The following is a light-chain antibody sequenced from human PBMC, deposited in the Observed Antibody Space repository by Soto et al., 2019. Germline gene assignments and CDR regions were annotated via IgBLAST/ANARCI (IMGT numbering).Light chain of an antibody. J-gene: IGLJ1*01. Sequence: QSVLTQPPSVSAAPGQKVTISCSGSSSNIGNTYVSWFQQLPGSAPKLLIYDNNKRPSGIPDRYSGSKSGTSATLGITGLQAGDEADDNCGTWDSSLSIFDFGTGTKVTVL. CDR1: SSNIGNTY. CDR2: DNN. V-gene: IGLV1-51*01. CDR3: GTWDSSLSIFD.